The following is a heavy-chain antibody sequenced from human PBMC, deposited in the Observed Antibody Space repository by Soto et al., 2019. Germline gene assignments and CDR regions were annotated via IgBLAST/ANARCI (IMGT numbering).Heavy chain of an antibody. CDR3: ARELHGGSFDY. V-gene: IGHV1-46*01. D-gene: IGHD2-15*01. CDR2: IYPSGGTT. J-gene: IGHJ4*01. CDR1: GYPFTNYY. Sequence: ASVKVSCKASGYPFTNYYIHWVRQAPGQGLEWMGIIYPSGGTTTYAQKFQGRVTVTRDTSTSTVFMELSSLRSDDTAVYYCARELHGGSFDYWGQ.